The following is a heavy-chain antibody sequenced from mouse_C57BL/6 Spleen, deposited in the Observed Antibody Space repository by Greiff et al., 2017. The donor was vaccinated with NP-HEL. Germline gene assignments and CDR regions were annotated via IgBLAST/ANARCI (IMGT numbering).Heavy chain of an antibody. V-gene: IGHV1-81*01. CDR3: ACPNWDGDYFDY. CDR1: GYTFTSYG. CDR2: IYPRSGNT. J-gene: IGHJ2*01. Sequence: QVQLQQSGAELARPGASVKLSCKASGYTFTSYGISWVKQRTGQGLEWIGEIYPRSGNTYYNEKFKGKATLTADKSSSTAYMELRSLTSEDSAVYFCACPNWDGDYFDYWGQGTTLTVSS. D-gene: IGHD4-1*02.